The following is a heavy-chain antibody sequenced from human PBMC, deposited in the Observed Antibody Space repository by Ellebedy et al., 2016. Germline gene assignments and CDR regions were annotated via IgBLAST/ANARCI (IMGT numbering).Heavy chain of an antibody. CDR1: GGSISSGSYY. Sequence: SETLSLXCTVSGGSISSGSYYWSWIRQPAGKGLEWIGEINHSGSTNYNPSLKSRVTISVDTSKNQFSLKLSSVTAADTAVYYCARGYGSGSHYWGRQGYYFDYWGQGTLVTVSS. CDR3: ARGYGSGSHYWGRQGYYFDY. V-gene: IGHV4-61*10. CDR2: INHSGST. D-gene: IGHD3-10*01. J-gene: IGHJ4*02.